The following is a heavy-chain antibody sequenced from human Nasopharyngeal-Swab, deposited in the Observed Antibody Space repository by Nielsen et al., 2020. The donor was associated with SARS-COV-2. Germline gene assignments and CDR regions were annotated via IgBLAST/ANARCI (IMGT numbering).Heavy chain of an antibody. D-gene: IGHD4-17*01. CDR1: GFSLPTTGVG. Sequence: SGPTLVKPTQTLTLTCSFSGFSLPTTGVGVGWFRHPPGKALECLALTYWDDDKFYSPSLKTRPTITKDTSKNQVVLEMTNMDPVDTATYYCSRDGLTMTSGFDYWGQGTLVTVSS. J-gene: IGHJ4*02. CDR3: SRDGLTMTSGFDY. V-gene: IGHV2-5*02. CDR2: TYWDDDK.